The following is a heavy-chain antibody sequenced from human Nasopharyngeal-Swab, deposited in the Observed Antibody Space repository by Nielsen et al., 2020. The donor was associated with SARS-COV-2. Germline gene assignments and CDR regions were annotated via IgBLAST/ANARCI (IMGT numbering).Heavy chain of an antibody. CDR3: VKDMRIVATLSWGFDS. V-gene: IGHV3-9*01. CDR2: LSWSSSDI. Sequence: SLKISCAASGLTFEDHAMHWVRQSPGQGPEWVSGLSWSSSDIGYAGSVKGRFTISRDNGKNSLYLQMNSLRPEDTAFYYCVKDMRIVATLSWGFDSWGQGTLVTVSS. D-gene: IGHD5-12*01. CDR1: GLTFEDHA. J-gene: IGHJ4*02.